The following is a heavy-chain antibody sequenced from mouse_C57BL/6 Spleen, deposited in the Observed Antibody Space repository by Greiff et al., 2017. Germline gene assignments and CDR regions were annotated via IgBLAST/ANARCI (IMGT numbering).Heavy chain of an antibody. CDR2: LNPYNGGT. D-gene: IGHD2-4*01. CDR3: ASYDYDWYFDV. J-gene: IGHJ1*03. CDR1: GYTFTDYY. V-gene: IGHV1-19*01. Sequence: VQLQQSGPVLVKPGASVTMSCKASGYTFTDYYMNWVKQSHGKSLEWIGVLNPYNGGTSSNQKFKGKATLTVDKSSSTAYMELNSLTSEDSAVYYCASYDYDWYFDVWGTGTTVTVSS.